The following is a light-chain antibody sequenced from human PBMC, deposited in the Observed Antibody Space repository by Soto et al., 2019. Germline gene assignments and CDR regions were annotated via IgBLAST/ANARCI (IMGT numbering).Light chain of an antibody. Sequence: QYVLTQPPSASGSPGQSVAISCTGTSSDVGGYNYVSWYQLHPGKAPKLMIYEVNLRPSGVPDRFSGSKSGNTASLTVSGLQAEDEADYYCSSYAGSNNYVFGTGTKVTVL. CDR2: EVN. CDR1: SSDVGGYNY. V-gene: IGLV2-8*01. J-gene: IGLJ1*01. CDR3: SSYAGSNNYV.